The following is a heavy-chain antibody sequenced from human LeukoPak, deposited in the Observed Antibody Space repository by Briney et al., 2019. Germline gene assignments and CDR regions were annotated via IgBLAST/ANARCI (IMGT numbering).Heavy chain of an antibody. CDR2: IYYSGST. CDR1: GGSISSSSYY. Sequence: PSETLSFTCTVSGGSISSSSYYWGWIRQPPGKGLEWIGSIYYSGSTYYNPSLKSRVTISVDTSKNQFSLKLSSVTAADTAVYYCARLIVGATYEDWGQGTLVTVSS. V-gene: IGHV4-39*01. J-gene: IGHJ4*02. D-gene: IGHD1-26*01. CDR3: ARLIVGATYED.